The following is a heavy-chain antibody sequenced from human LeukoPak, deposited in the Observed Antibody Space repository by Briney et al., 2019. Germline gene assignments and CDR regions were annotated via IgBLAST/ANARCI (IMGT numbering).Heavy chain of an antibody. CDR3: ARGKGLLVVTANYYFDY. CDR1: GFAFSSYN. J-gene: IGHJ4*02. Sequence: PGGSLRLSCAASGFAFSSYNIHWVRQAPGKGLEWVSYISTSSSTVYYADSVKGRFTISRDNAKNSLYLQMNSLRDEDTAVYYCARGKGLLVVTANYYFDYWGQGTLVTVSS. V-gene: IGHV3-48*02. CDR2: ISTSSSTV. D-gene: IGHD2-21*02.